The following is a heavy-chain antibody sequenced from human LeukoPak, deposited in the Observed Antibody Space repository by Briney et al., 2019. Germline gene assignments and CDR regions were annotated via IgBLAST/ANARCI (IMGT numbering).Heavy chain of an antibody. V-gene: IGHV3-7*01. J-gene: IGHJ4*02. CDR3: VRDGGVSGYDLLDY. Sequence: SWIRQHPGKGLEWVAHINQDGSKEYYMDSVKARFTISRDNAKNSLSLQMNSLRVEDTAVYYCVRDGGVSGYDLLDYWGQGTLVTVSS. CDR2: INQDGSKE. D-gene: IGHD5-12*01.